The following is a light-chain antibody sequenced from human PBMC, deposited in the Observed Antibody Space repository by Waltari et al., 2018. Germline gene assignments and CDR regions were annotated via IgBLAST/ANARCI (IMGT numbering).Light chain of an antibody. V-gene: IGLV1-44*01. CDR3: ASWDDSLNGRGV. Sequence: QSVLTRPPSSSGTPGRRVTLSCSGRYSNAVANVVNWYQHLPGTAPKLLIYRNDRRPSGVPDRFSAAKTGTSASLAISGRRPEDEADYYSASWDDSLNGRGVFGGGTKLTVL. CDR2: RND. J-gene: IGLJ2*01. CDR1: YSNAVANV.